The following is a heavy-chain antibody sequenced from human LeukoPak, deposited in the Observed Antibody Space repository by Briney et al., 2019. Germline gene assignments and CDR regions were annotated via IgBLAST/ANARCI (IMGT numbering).Heavy chain of an antibody. CDR3: ARAAHFYSNAFDI. V-gene: IGHV3-30*04. D-gene: IGHD6-13*01. Sequence: GGSLRLSCTASGFTFSIYAMQRVRQAPGKGLEWVALTLFDGKIQYYADSVKGRFTISRDNSKNTLYLQMNSLRPEDTAMYYCARAAHFYSNAFDIWGQGTMVTVSS. CDR1: GFTFSIYA. J-gene: IGHJ3*02. CDR2: TLFDGKIQ.